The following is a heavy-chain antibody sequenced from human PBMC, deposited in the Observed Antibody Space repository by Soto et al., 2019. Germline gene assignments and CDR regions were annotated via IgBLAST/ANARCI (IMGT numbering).Heavy chain of an antibody. CDR1: GASMSGNY. J-gene: IGHJ6*02. Sequence: QVQLQESGPGLVKPSETLSLTCTVSGASMSGNYWTWIRKAPGKGPEWIGYVYYSGTTNYNPSLKSRLTISVDTSKSQFSLKLTSMTAADTAVYYCARASMTTIAMDVWGRGTTVNVSS. V-gene: IGHV4-59*01. CDR2: VYYSGTT. D-gene: IGHD4-17*01. CDR3: ARASMTTIAMDV.